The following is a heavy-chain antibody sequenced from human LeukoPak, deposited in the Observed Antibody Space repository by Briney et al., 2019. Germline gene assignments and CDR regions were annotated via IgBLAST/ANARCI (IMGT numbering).Heavy chain of an antibody. CDR2: ISSSSYT. CDR1: GFILSDYY. V-gene: IGHV3-11*06. CDR3: ARDGRGYYDSSGYPDY. J-gene: IGHJ4*02. Sequence: GGSLRLSCAASGFILSDYYMTWIRQAPGKGLEWISYISSSSYTDYADSVKGRFTISRDNAKNSLYLQMDSLRAEDTAVYYCARDGRGYYDSSGYPDYWGQGTLVTVSS. D-gene: IGHD3-22*01.